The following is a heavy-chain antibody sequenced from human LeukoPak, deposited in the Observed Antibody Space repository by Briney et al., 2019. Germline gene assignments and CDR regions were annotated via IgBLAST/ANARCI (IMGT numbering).Heavy chain of an antibody. Sequence: SSETLSLTCTVSGGSISSYYWSWIRQPPGKGLEWIGYIYYSGSTNYNPSLKSRVTISVDTSKNQFSLKLSSVTAADTAVYYCARAGDCSSTSCYPLVDYWGQGTLVTVSS. CDR1: GGSISSYY. V-gene: IGHV4-59*12. J-gene: IGHJ4*02. D-gene: IGHD2-2*01. CDR2: IYYSGST. CDR3: ARAGDCSSTSCYPLVDY.